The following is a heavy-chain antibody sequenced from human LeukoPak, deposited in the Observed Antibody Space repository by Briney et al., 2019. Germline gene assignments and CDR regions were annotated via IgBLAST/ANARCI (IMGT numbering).Heavy chain of an antibody. J-gene: IGHJ4*02. Sequence: SETLSLTCTVSGGSISSGTYYWGWIRQPPGKGLEWLGTVFYGGTPYYKPSLKSRVTISVDTSKNHFSLGLSSVTAADTAVYYCARLDSGDYFFDYWGQGSLVTVSS. CDR2: VFYGGTP. CDR1: GGSISSGTYY. V-gene: IGHV4-39*02. CDR3: ARLDSGDYFFDY. D-gene: IGHD4-17*01.